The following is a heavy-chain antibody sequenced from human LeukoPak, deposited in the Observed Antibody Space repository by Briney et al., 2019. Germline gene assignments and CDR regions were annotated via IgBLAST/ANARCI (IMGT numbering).Heavy chain of an antibody. CDR1: GFTFSSYG. CDR3: AREKVARGVTRYYYYGMDV. CDR2: IWYDGSNK. V-gene: IGHV3-33*01. Sequence: SGGSLRLSCAASGFTFSSYGMHWVRQAPGKGLEWVAVIWYDGSNKYYADSVKGRFTISRDNSKNTLYLQMNSLRAEDTAVYYCAREKVARGVTRYYYYGMDVWGQGTTVTVSS. J-gene: IGHJ6*02. D-gene: IGHD2-8*01.